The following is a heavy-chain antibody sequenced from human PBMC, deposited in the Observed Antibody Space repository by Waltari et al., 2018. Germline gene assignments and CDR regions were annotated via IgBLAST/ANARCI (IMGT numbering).Heavy chain of an antibody. V-gene: IGHV4-34*01. D-gene: IGHD3-10*01. Sequence: QVQLQQWGAGLLKPSETLSLTCAVYGGSFSGYYWSWIRQPPGKGLEWIGEINHSGSTNYNPSLKSRVTISVYTSKNQFSLKLSSVTAADTAVYYCARGPTPMVRGSNYWGQGTLVTVSS. CDR2: INHSGST. J-gene: IGHJ4*02. CDR1: GGSFSGYY. CDR3: ARGPTPMVRGSNY.